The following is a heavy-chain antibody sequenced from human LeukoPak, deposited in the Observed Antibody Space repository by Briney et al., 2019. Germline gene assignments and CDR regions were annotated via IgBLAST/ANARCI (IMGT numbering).Heavy chain of an antibody. D-gene: IGHD6-25*01. CDR1: GGSISSDDYC. CDR3: ATFREGIGGLYAFYV. J-gene: IGHJ3*01. V-gene: IGHV4-31*03. Sequence: SETLSLTCSVSGGSISSDDYCWNWIRQHPGKGREWIGYMYYSGSTYYNPSLKSRVALSVNTSKNQFSLKLSSLTAAAPAGFFCATFREGIGGLYAFYVWGQLTTVT. CDR2: MYYSGST.